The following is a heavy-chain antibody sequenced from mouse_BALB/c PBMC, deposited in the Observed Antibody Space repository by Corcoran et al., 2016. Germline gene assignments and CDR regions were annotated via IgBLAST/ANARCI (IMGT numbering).Heavy chain of an antibody. J-gene: IGHJ3*01. D-gene: IGHD2-2*01. Sequence: DVQLQESGPGLVKPSQSLSLTCTVTGYSITSGYYWNWIRQFPENKLEWKGYISYDGSNNYNPSLKNRISITRDTSKNQFFLKLNFVTTEDTATYYCARDGYEARFGYWGQGTLLTVSA. CDR2: ISYDGSN. CDR3: ARDGYEARFGY. CDR1: GYSITSGYY. V-gene: IGHV3-6*02.